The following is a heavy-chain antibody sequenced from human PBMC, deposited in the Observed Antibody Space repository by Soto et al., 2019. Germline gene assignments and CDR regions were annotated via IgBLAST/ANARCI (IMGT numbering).Heavy chain of an antibody. V-gene: IGHV3-30*18. CDR3: AKTLEGFFDY. J-gene: IGHJ4*02. Sequence: GGSLRLSCAASGFTFSSYGMHWVRQAPGKGLEWVAVISYDGSNKYYADSVKGRFTISRDNSKNTLYLQMNSLRAEDTAVYYCAKTLEGFFDYWGQGTLVTVSS. CDR2: ISYDGSNK. CDR1: GFTFSSYG.